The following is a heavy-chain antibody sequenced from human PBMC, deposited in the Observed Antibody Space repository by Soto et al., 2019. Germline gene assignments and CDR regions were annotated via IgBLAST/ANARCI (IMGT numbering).Heavy chain of an antibody. V-gene: IGHV1-18*01. CDR3: ARDTLSGGYSSGWYPGVF. D-gene: IGHD6-19*01. Sequence: ASAKVSCKASGYTFTSYGISWVRQAPGQGLEWMGWISAYNGNTNYAQKLQGRVTMTTDTSTSTAYMELRSLRSDDTAVYYCARDTLSGGYSSGWYPGVFWGQGTLVTVSS. CDR2: ISAYNGNT. CDR1: GYTFTSYG. J-gene: IGHJ4*02.